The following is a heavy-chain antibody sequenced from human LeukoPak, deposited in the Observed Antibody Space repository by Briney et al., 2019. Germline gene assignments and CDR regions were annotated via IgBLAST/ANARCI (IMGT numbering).Heavy chain of an antibody. J-gene: IGHJ6*03. CDR2: ISYDGSNK. Sequence: GGSLRLSCAASGFTFSSYGMHWVRQAPGKGLEWVAVISYDGSNKYYADSVKGRFTISRDNSKNTLYLQMNSLRAEDTAVYYCAREYASYYYYYMDVWGKGTTVTVSS. V-gene: IGHV3-30*03. CDR1: GFTFSSYG. CDR3: AREYASYYYYYMDV.